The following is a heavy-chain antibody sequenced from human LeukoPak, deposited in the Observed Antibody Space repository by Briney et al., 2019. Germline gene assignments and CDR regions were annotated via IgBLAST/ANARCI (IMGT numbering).Heavy chain of an antibody. Sequence: GGSLRLSCAASGFTFSGYSMNWVRQAPGKGLEWVSSISSSSSYIYYAESVKGRFTISRDNARNSLYLQMNSLRAEDTAVYYCAKEAGQDYGALDAFDVWGQGTMVTVSS. CDR3: AKEAGQDYGALDAFDV. CDR2: ISSSSSYI. D-gene: IGHD4-17*01. CDR1: GFTFSGYS. J-gene: IGHJ3*01. V-gene: IGHV3-21*01.